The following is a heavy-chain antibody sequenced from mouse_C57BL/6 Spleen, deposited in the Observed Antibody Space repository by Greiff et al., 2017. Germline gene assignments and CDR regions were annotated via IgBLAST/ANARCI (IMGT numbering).Heavy chain of an antibody. V-gene: IGHV6-6*01. CDR1: GFTFSDAW. CDR3: TGDIYDGYYGWYFDV. J-gene: IGHJ1*03. CDR2: IRNKANNHAT. D-gene: IGHD2-3*01. Sequence: EVKLQESGGGLVQPGGSMKLSCAASGFTFSDAWMDWVRQSPEKGLEWVAEIRNKANNHATYYAESVKGRFTISRDDSKSSVYLQMNSLRAEDTGIYYCTGDIYDGYYGWYFDVWGTGTTVTVSS.